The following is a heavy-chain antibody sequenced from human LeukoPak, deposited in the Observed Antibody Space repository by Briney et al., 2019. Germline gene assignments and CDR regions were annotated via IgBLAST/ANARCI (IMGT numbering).Heavy chain of an antibody. V-gene: IGHV4-59*01. CDR1: GGSFSGYY. CDR3: AETRSGSYFED. Sequence: PSETLSLTCAVYGGSFSGYYWSWIRQPPGKGLEWIGYIYYSGSTNYNPSLKSRVTISVDTSKNQFSLKLSSVTAADTAVYYCAETRSGSYFEDWGQGTLVTVSS. CDR2: IYYSGST. D-gene: IGHD1-26*01. J-gene: IGHJ4*02.